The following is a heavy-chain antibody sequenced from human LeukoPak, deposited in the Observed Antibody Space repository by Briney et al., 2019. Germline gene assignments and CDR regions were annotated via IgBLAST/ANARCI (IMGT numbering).Heavy chain of an antibody. Sequence: PGGSLRLSCAASGFTFSSYAMSWVRQAPGKGLEWVANIKQDGSEKYYVDSVKGRFTISRDNAKNSLYLQMNSLRAEDTAVYYCASQYYDSSGSNYFDYWGQGTLVTVSS. CDR1: GFTFSSYA. V-gene: IGHV3-7*01. J-gene: IGHJ4*02. CDR3: ASQYYDSSGSNYFDY. D-gene: IGHD3-22*01. CDR2: IKQDGSEK.